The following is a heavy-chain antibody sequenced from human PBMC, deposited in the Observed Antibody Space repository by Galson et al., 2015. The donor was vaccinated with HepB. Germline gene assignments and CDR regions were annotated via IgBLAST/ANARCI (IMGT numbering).Heavy chain of an antibody. J-gene: IGHJ4*02. V-gene: IGHV3-7*01. D-gene: IGHD3-3*01. CDR1: GFTFSSYW. CDR3: ARAHYDFWSGYRRLPYYFDY. Sequence: LRLSCAASGFTFSSYWMSWVRQAPGKGLEWVANIKQDGSEKYYVDSVKGRFTISRDNAKNSLYLQMNSLRAEDTAVYYCARAHYDFWSGYRRLPYYFDYWGQGTLVTVSS. CDR2: IKQDGSEK.